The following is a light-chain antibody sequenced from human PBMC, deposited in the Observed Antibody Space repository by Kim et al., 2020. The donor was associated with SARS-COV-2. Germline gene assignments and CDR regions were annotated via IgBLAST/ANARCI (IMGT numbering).Light chain of an antibody. CDR1: SGSIASNY. J-gene: IGLJ2*01. V-gene: IGLV6-57*03. CDR3: QSYHSGGQLV. Sequence: NFMLTQPHSVSESPGKTITISCTRNSGSIASNYVQWNQQRPGSAPTTIIYEHTQRPSGVPDRFSGSIHSSSNSASLTISGLKTEDEADYFCQSYHSGGQLVFVGGTQLAVL. CDR2: EHT.